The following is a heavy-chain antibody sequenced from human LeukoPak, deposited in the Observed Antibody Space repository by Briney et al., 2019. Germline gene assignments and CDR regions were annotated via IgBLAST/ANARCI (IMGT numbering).Heavy chain of an antibody. D-gene: IGHD3-3*01. Sequence: HPGGSLRLSCAASGFTFDDYAMHWVRQAPGKGLEWVSGISWNSGSTGYADSVKGRFTISRDNAKNSLYLQMNSLRAEDTALYYCAKDWDGGFGVVLDYWGQGTLVTVSS. CDR2: ISWNSGST. CDR1: GFTFDDYA. V-gene: IGHV3-9*01. CDR3: AKDWDGGFGVVLDY. J-gene: IGHJ4*02.